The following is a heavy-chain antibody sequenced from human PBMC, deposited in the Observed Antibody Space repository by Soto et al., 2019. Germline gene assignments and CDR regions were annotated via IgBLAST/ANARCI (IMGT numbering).Heavy chain of an antibody. J-gene: IGHJ4*02. D-gene: IGHD6-19*01. Sequence: SATLSLTCTVSGGSISSYYWSWIRQPPGKGLEWIGYIYYSGSTNYNPSLKNRVTISVDTSKNQFSLKLSSVTAADTAVYYCASTIAVAGTLDYWGQGTLVTVS. CDR2: IYYSGST. CDR1: GGSISSYY. V-gene: IGHV4-59*01. CDR3: ASTIAVAGTLDY.